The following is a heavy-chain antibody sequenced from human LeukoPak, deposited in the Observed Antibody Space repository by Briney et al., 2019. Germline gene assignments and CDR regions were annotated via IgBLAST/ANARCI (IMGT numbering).Heavy chain of an antibody. CDR1: GYSISSGYY. CDR3: ARAYYFDDSGGYVYFDY. Sequence: LSETLSLTCAVSGYSISSGYYWAWIRQPPGKGLEGLECIYQSGTSYYNPSLKNEVTISVDTYKNQFSLKLTSVTASDTAVYYCARAYYFDDSGGYVYFDYWGQGTLVTVSS. J-gene: IGHJ4*02. CDR2: IYQSGTS. V-gene: IGHV4-38-2*01. D-gene: IGHD3-22*01.